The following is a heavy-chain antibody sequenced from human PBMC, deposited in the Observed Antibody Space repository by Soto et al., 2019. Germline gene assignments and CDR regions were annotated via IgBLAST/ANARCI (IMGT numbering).Heavy chain of an antibody. CDR3: AKDRARYCSGGSCYSGY. V-gene: IGHV3-30*18. J-gene: IGHJ4*02. CDR1: GFTFSSYG. D-gene: IGHD2-15*01. Sequence: PGGSLRLSCAASGFTFSSYGMHWVRQAPGKGLEWVAVISYDGSNKYYADSVKGRFTISRDNSKNTLYLQMNSLRAEDTAVYYCAKDRARYCSGGSCYSGYWGQGTLVTVSS. CDR2: ISYDGSNK.